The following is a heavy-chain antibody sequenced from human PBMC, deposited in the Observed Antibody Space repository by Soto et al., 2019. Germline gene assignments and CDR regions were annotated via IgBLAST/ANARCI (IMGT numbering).Heavy chain of an antibody. J-gene: IGHJ1*01. CDR3: ARDILGGSYDFSH. Sequence: GGSLRLSCAASGFIVNNIFMTWVRQAPGKGLEWLSTISSDDNTYYADSVKGRFTISRDSSKNTLYLQMNSLRAEDTAVYHSARDILGGSYDFSHGGQGTLDTVSS. D-gene: IGHD3-3*01. CDR2: ISSDDNT. CDR1: GFIVNNIF. V-gene: IGHV3-66*01.